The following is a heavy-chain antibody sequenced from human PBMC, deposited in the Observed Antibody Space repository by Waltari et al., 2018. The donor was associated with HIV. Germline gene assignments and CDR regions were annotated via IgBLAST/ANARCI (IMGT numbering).Heavy chain of an antibody. V-gene: IGHV1-18*01. D-gene: IGHD6-19*01. CDR2: SSPSTGNT. Sequence: QVQLVQSGPEGKKPGASVKVSCKASGYTFTSHGISWVRQAPGQGLEWMGWSSPSTGNTYYEQKFQGRLTMTTDTSTTTAYMELKSLRSDDTAVYFCARDAGGWANWFDPWGQGTLVAVSS. CDR1: GYTFTSHG. J-gene: IGHJ5*02. CDR3: ARDAGGWANWFDP.